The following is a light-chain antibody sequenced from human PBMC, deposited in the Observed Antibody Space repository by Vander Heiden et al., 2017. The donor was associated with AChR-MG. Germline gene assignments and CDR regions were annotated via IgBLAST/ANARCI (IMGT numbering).Light chain of an antibody. CDR1: SANIGTNP. J-gene: IGLJ3*02. CDR2: SNK. Sequence: QSVLTPPPSASATPGPRVPISCSGSSANIGTNPVNWYQQLPGTAPKLLIYSNKQRPSGVPDRFFGSKSGSSASLAISGLQSEDEADYFCAAWHDSLNGQVFGGGTKLTVL. V-gene: IGLV1-44*01. CDR3: AAWHDSLNGQV.